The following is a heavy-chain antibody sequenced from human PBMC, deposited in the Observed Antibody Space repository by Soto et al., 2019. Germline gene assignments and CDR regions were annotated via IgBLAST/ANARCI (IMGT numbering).Heavy chain of an antibody. V-gene: IGHV4-39*07. CDR2: IYYSGST. J-gene: IGHJ6*02. CDR3: AIDRNWKGYYGMDV. CDR1: GGSISSSSYY. D-gene: IGHD1-1*01. Sequence: SETLSLTCTVSGGSISSSSYYWGWIRQPPGKGLEWIGSIYYSGSTYYNPSLKSRVTISVDTSKNQFSLKLSSVTAADTAVYYCAIDRNWKGYYGMDVWGQGTTVTVS.